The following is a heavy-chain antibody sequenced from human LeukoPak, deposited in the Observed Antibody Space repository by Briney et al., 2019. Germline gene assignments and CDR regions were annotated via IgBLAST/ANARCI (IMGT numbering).Heavy chain of an antibody. CDR1: GYTFTGYY. CDR3: ARGEYYDRSAYCFD. J-gene: IGHJ4*02. CDR2: INPNSGGT. Sequence: ASVKVSCKASGYTFTGYYMHWVRQAPGQGLEWMGWINPNSGGTNYVQRFQGRVTMTRDTSISTPYMELSRLRSDDTAVYYCARGEYYDRSAYCFDWGQGTLVTVSS. V-gene: IGHV1-2*02. D-gene: IGHD3-22*01.